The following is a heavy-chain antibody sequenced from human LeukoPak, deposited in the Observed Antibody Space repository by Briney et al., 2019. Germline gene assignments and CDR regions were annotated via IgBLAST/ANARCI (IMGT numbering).Heavy chain of an antibody. D-gene: IGHD4-11*01. J-gene: IGHJ4*02. V-gene: IGHV4-39*01. Sequence: SETLSLTCTVSGGSISSSYYYWGWIRQPPGKGLEWIGSIYDSGSTYYNPSLKSRVTISVDTSKNQFSLKLNSVTAADTAVYYCAAYGGVTFDYWGQGTLVTVSS. CDR2: IYDSGST. CDR1: GGSISSSYYY. CDR3: AAYGGVTFDY.